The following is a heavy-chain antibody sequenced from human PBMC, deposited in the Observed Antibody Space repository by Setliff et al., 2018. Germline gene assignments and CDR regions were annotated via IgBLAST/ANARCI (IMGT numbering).Heavy chain of an antibody. CDR3: RFWSGYYKNDY. Sequence: PSETLSLTCTVYGGSFSDYYWAWIRQPPGKGLEWIAEINHSGNTNYNPSLKSRVTISVDTSRNQFSLKLSSVTAADTPVSYCRFWSGYYKNDYWGQGTLVTVSS. D-gene: IGHD3-3*01. CDR1: GGSFSDYY. J-gene: IGHJ4*02. V-gene: IGHV4-34*01. CDR2: INHSGNT.